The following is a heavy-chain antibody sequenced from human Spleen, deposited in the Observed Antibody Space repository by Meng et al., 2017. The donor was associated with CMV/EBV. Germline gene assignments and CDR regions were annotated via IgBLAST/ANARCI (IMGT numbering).Heavy chain of an antibody. CDR3: TKDRATRHCSASNCYVFVY. Sequence: GESLKISCAASGLTFVSHAMSWVRQAPGKGLEWVSSIDIAGGRTHYADSAKGRFTISRDNSKNTLFLQMNSLRAEDTAVYFCTKDRATRHCSASNCYVFVYWGQGTLVTVS. V-gene: IGHV3-23*01. CDR2: IDIAGGRT. CDR1: GLTFVSHA. D-gene: IGHD2-2*01. J-gene: IGHJ4*02.